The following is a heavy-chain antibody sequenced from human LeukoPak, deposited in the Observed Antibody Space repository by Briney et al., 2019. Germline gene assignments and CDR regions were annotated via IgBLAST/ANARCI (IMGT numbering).Heavy chain of an antibody. CDR3: ARDQPGTYTLSST. V-gene: IGHV3-30*03. Sequence: GRSLRLSCAASGFTFRTYGMNWVRQAPGKGLEWVAIISYDGSNEDYADSVKGRFTISRDNSKNTLYLQMNSLRFEDTAVYYCARDQPGTYTLSSTWGQGTLVTVSS. J-gene: IGHJ5*02. CDR1: GFTFRTYG. CDR2: ISYDGSNE. D-gene: IGHD6-19*01.